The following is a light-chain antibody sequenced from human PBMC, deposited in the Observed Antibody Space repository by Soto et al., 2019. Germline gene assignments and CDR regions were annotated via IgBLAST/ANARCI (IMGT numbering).Light chain of an antibody. CDR1: NSDIGAYNY. J-gene: IGLJ1*01. CDR3: SSYTTAFFYV. V-gene: IGLV2-14*01. Sequence: QSALTQPASVSGSPGQSITISCTGSNSDIGAYNYVSWYQQYPGEVPKLIIHGVTNRPSGISHRFSGSKSDNTASLTISGLQAEDEGDYYCSSYTTAFFYVFGTGTKLTVL. CDR2: GVT.